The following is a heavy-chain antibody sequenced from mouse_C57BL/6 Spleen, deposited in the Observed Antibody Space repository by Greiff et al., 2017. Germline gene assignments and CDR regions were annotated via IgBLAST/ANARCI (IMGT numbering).Heavy chain of an antibody. D-gene: IGHD2-4*01. CDR1: GYSITSGYY. J-gene: IGHJ3*01. CDR3: ARRYDYDAWFAY. CDR2: ISYDGSN. Sequence: QSGPGLVKPSQSLSLTCSVTGYSITSGYYWNWIRQFPGNKLEWMGYISYDGSNNYNPSLKNRISITRDTSKNQFFLKLNSVTTEDTATYYCARRYDYDAWFAYWGQGTLVTVSA. V-gene: IGHV3-6*01.